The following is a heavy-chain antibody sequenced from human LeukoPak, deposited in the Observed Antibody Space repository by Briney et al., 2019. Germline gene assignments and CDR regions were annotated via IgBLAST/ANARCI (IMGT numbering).Heavy chain of an antibody. J-gene: IGHJ4*02. Sequence: GGSLRLSCAASGFTFSSYAMSWVRQAPGKGLEWVSVISGSGGSTYSADSVKGRFTVSRDNSKNTLYLQMNSLRAEDTAVYFCAKSQDGGRLFHFDYWGQGTLVTVSS. CDR2: ISGSGGST. V-gene: IGHV3-23*01. CDR1: GFTFSSYA. D-gene: IGHD1-26*01. CDR3: AKSQDGGRLFHFDY.